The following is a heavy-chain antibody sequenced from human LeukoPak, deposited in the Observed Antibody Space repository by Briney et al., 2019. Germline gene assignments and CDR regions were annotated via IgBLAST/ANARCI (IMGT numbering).Heavy chain of an antibody. CDR1: GYRFSEYW. V-gene: IGHV5-51*01. CDR2: IYPDDSDT. CDR3: ATYYNETRVATYDY. J-gene: IGHJ4*02. Sequence: GESLKISCKGSGYRFSEYWIGWVRQMPGKGLEWMGIIYPDDSDTRYSPSFQGQVTLSADKSINTAYLQWSSLKASDTALYYCATYYNETRVATYDYGGQGTLFTVSS. D-gene: IGHD3-10*01.